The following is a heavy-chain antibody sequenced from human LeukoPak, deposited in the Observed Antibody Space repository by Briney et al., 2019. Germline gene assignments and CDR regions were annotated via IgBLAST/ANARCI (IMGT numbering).Heavy chain of an antibody. J-gene: IGHJ4*02. V-gene: IGHV3-30*18. D-gene: IGHD3-22*01. CDR1: GFIFSRYG. CDR3: AKLGFDSSGSHTLFDY. CDR2: ISYDGRNN. Sequence: GGSLRLSCAASGFIFSRYGMHWVRQGPGKGLEWLAIISYDGRNNHYGDSVKGRFTISRDNSKNTLHLQMNSLRAEDTAVYYCAKLGFDSSGSHTLFDYWGQGTQVTVSS.